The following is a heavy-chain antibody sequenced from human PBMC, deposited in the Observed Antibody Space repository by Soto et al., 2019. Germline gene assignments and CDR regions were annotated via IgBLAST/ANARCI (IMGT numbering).Heavy chain of an antibody. J-gene: IGHJ5*02. CDR2: IIPIFGTA. CDR1: GGTFSSYA. D-gene: IGHD3-16*02. V-gene: IGHV1-69*01. CDR3: ARDEGDYVWGSYRSNWFDP. Sequence: QVQLVQSGAEVKKPGSSVKVSCKASGGTFSSYAISWVRQAPGQGLEWMGGIIPIFGTANYAQKFQGRVTITADESTSTAYMELSSVRSEDTAVYYCARDEGDYVWGSYRSNWFDPWGQGTLVTVSS.